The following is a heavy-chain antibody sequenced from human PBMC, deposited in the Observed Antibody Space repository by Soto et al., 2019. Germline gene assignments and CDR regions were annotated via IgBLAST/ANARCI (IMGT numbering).Heavy chain of an antibody. CDR3: AKDASEYSSLRGAFDI. Sequence: PGRSLRLSCAASGVTLSETGMHWVRQAPGKGLEWVSGISWNSGSIGYADSVKGRFTISRDNAKNSLYLQMNSLRAEDTALYYCAKDASEYSSLRGAFDIWGQGTMVTVSS. CDR1: GVTLSETG. D-gene: IGHD6-6*01. CDR2: ISWNSGSI. V-gene: IGHV3-9*01. J-gene: IGHJ3*02.